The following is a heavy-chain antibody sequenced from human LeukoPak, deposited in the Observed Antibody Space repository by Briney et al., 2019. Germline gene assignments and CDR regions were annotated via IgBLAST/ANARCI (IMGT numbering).Heavy chain of an antibody. J-gene: IGHJ4*02. CDR2: ISSSSTYI. Sequence: GGSLRLSCVASGFTFSTYSMNWVRQAPGKGLEWVSFISSSSTYIYYADSMKGRFTIYRDNGKNSLYLQMNSLRDEDTAVYYCARDRGTYGSGSYCDYWGQGALVTVSS. D-gene: IGHD3-10*01. V-gene: IGHV3-21*01. CDR3: ARDRGTYGSGSYCDY. CDR1: GFTFSTYS.